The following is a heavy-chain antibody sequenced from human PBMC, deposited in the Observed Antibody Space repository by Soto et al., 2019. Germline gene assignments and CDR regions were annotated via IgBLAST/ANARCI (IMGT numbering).Heavy chain of an antibody. CDR1: GYTFTDYY. D-gene: IGHD1-26*01. Sequence: QVQPVQSGAEVEKPGASVKVSCKTSGYTFTDYYIHWVRRAPGQGLEWMGWINSNSGETRSTQRCQDRATLTTDTCITSACLELTRLTCDDTCVYFCARDVGTLPGSSFDFWGKGTLFTVS. V-gene: IGHV1-2*02. CDR2: INSNSGET. J-gene: IGHJ4*02. CDR3: ARDVGTLPGSSFDF.